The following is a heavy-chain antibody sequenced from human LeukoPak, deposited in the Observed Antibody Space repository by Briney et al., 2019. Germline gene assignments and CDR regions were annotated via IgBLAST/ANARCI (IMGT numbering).Heavy chain of an antibody. D-gene: IGHD6-13*01. CDR3: ARDPYTSSSWYRGRANNWFDP. CDR1: GYTFTSYY. J-gene: IGHJ5*02. V-gene: IGHV7-4-1*02. Sequence: ASVNVSCKASGYTFTSYYMHWVRQAPGQGLEWMGWINTNTGNPTYAQGFTGRFVFSLDTSVSTAYLQISSLKADDTAVYYCARDPYTSSSWYRGRANNWFDPWGQGTLVTVSS. CDR2: INTNTGNP.